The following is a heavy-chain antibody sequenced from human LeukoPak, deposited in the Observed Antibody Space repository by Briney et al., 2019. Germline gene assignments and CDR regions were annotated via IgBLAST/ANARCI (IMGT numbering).Heavy chain of an antibody. Sequence: SETLSLICTVSGYSITSGYYWGWIRQPPGKGLEWIASIYHSGSTYYNPSLKSRVTISVDTSKNQFSLKLSSVTAADTAVYYCARDQDYYGSGSYGPDHWGQGTLVTVSS. D-gene: IGHD3-10*01. J-gene: IGHJ4*02. CDR1: GYSITSGYY. CDR3: ARDQDYYGSGSYGPDH. CDR2: IYHSGST. V-gene: IGHV4-38-2*02.